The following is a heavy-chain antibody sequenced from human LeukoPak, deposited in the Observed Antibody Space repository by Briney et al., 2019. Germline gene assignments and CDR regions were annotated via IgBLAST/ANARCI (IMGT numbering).Heavy chain of an antibody. CDR1: GYTFTRYG. D-gene: IGHD6-13*01. Sequence: GASVKISCKASGYTFTRYGISWVRQAPGHGLEWRGWISAYNVNTNYAQKLQGRVTITADESTSTAYMELSSLRSEDTAVYYCARDRAAAGHYYYYMDVWGKGTTVTVSS. CDR2: ISAYNVNT. CDR3: ARDRAAAGHYYYYMDV. J-gene: IGHJ6*03. V-gene: IGHV1-18*01.